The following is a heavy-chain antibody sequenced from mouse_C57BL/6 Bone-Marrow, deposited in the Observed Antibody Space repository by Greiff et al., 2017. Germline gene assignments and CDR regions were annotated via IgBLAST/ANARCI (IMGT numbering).Heavy chain of an antibody. D-gene: IGHD2-4*01. CDR3: ARGDDDDVGY. CDR1: GYTFTSYG. CDR2: IYPSSGNT. Sequence: QVQLQQSGAELARPGASVKLSCKASGYTFTSYGISWVKQRTGQGLEWIGEIYPSSGNTYYNEKFKGKATLTADKSSSTAYMELRSLTSEDSAVYGGARGDDDDVGYWGQGTTLTVAA. J-gene: IGHJ2*01. V-gene: IGHV1-81*01.